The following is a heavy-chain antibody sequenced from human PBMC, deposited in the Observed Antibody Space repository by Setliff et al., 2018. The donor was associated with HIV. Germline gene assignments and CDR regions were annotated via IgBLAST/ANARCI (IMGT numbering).Heavy chain of an antibody. V-gene: IGHV4-39*07. CDR2: IYYGGST. D-gene: IGHD3-3*01. CDR1: GGSINRPTHH. Sequence: PSETLSLTCNVSGGSINRPTHHWGWVRQPPGKGLEWLGNIYYGGSTSYNPSLKGRVTISVDTSKNQFSLKLSSVTAADTAVYYCVATTHNFWSAYTSWGQGTPVTVSS. CDR3: VATTHNFWSAYTS. J-gene: IGHJ4*02.